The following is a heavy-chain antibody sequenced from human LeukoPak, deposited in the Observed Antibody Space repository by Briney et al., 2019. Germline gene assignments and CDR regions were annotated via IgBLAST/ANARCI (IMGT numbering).Heavy chain of an antibody. Sequence: GSLRLSCAASGFTFSSYAMSWVRQAPGKGLEWIGNIHYSGNTHYNPSLKSRVTISVDTSKNQFSLKLSSVTAADTAIYYCARHDFSGWYDYFDCWGQGILVTVSS. V-gene: IGHV4-39*01. D-gene: IGHD6-19*01. J-gene: IGHJ4*02. CDR3: ARHDFSGWYDYFDC. CDR2: IHYSGNT. CDR1: GFTFSSYA.